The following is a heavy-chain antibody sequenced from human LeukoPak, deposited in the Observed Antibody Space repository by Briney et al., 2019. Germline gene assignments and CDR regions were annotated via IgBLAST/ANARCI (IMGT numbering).Heavy chain of an antibody. CDR2: ISAGGGGS. CDR1: GFILSNYA. Sequence: GGSLRLSCAASGFILSNYAMSWVRQAPGKGLEWVSSISAGGGGSYYADSVKGRFTISRDNSKNTLYLQMNSLRAEDTAVYYCAKEAVRKFDFDYWGQGTLVTVSS. D-gene: IGHD1-14*01. V-gene: IGHV3-23*01. J-gene: IGHJ4*02. CDR3: AKEAVRKFDFDY.